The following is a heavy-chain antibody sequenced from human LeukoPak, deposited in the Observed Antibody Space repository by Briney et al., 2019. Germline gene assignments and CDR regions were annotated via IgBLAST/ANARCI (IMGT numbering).Heavy chain of an antibody. J-gene: IGHJ4*02. CDR2: ISDGGDST. D-gene: IGHD3-9*01. CDR1: GFPFSTYA. Sequence: GGSLRLSCAASGFPFSTYAMSWVRQAPGMRLEWVSSISDGGDSTHYADSVKGRFTISRDNSKNTLYLQMNSLRAEDTAVYYCARAIYDILTPYFDYWGQGTLVTVSS. V-gene: IGHV3-23*01. CDR3: ARAIYDILTPYFDY.